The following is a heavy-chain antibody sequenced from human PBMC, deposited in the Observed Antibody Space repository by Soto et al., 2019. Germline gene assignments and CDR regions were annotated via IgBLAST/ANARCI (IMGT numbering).Heavy chain of an antibody. J-gene: IGHJ6*02. D-gene: IGHD5-12*01. CDR3: ARDRDGYDRLYYYHGMDV. V-gene: IGHV3-48*03. CDR2: ISSSGSTI. CDR1: GFTFSSYE. Sequence: GGSLRLSCAASGFTFSSYEMNWVRQAPGKGLEWVSYISSSGSTIYYADSVKGRFTISRDNAKNSLYLQMSSLRAEDTAVYYCARDRDGYDRLYYYHGMDVWGQGTTVTVSS.